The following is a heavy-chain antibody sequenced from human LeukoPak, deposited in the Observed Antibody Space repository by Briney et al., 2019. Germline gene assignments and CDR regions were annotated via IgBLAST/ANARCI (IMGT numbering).Heavy chain of an antibody. J-gene: IGHJ6*02. Sequence: PGGSLRLSCAASGFTFSSYGMHWVRQAPGKGLEWVAVIWYDGSNKYYADSVKGRFTISRDNSKNALYLQMNGLRAEDTAVYYCARDHIVVVPADDNYGMDVWGQGTTVTVSS. CDR2: IWYDGSNK. D-gene: IGHD2-2*01. CDR1: GFTFSSYG. CDR3: ARDHIVVVPADDNYGMDV. V-gene: IGHV3-33*01.